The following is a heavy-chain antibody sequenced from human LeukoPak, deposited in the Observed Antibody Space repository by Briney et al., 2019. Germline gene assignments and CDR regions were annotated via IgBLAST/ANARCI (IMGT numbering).Heavy chain of an antibody. V-gene: IGHV3-23*01. J-gene: IGHJ4*02. D-gene: IGHD2-15*01. Sequence: PGGSLRLSCAASGFTFSSYAMSWVRQAPGKGLEWVSAISGSGGSTYYADSVKGRFTISRDNSKNTLYLQMNSLRAEDTAVYYCASTVVVVENYFDYWGQGTLVTVSS. CDR3: ASTVVVVENYFDY. CDR2: ISGSGGST. CDR1: GFTFSSYA.